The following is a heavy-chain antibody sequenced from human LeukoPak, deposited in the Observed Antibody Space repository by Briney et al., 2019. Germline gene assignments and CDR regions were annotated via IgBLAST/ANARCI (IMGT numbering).Heavy chain of an antibody. Sequence: GESLKISCKGSGYSFTGYLIGWVRQMPGKGLEWVAFIYPGGSDRRYSPPFQGQVTVSADKSINTVYLQWGSLKASDTAMYYCARHFYDTSTYYSSFDFWGQGTLVTVSS. D-gene: IGHD2/OR15-2a*01. V-gene: IGHV5-51*01. CDR3: ARHFYDTSTYYSSFDF. J-gene: IGHJ4*02. CDR1: GYSFTGYL. CDR2: IYPGGSDR.